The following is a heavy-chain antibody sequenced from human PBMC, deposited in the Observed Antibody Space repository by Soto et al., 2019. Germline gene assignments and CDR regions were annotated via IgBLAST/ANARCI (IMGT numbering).Heavy chain of an antibody. CDR3: ARLRSDYDILTGYFDY. V-gene: IGHV4-31*03. J-gene: IGHJ4*02. D-gene: IGHD3-9*01. Sequence: QVQLQESGPGLVKPSQTLSLTCTVSGGSISSGGYYWSWIRQHPGKGLEWIGYIYYSGSTYYNPSLKIRVTRSVDTSKNQFSLKLSSVTAADTAVYYCARLRSDYDILTGYFDYWGQGNLVTVSS. CDR2: IYYSGST. CDR1: GGSISSGGYY.